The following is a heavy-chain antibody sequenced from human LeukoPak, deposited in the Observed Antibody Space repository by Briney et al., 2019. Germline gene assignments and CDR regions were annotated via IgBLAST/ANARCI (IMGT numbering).Heavy chain of an antibody. J-gene: IGHJ5*02. CDR1: GGSISSGVYY. CDR3: ARAQAYYDFWSGYSGFDWFDP. V-gene: IGHV4-31*03. CDR2: IYYSGST. D-gene: IGHD3-3*01. Sequence: PSETLSLTCTVSGGSISSGVYYWSWIPQHPGKGLEWIGYIYYSGSTYYNPSLKSRVTISVDTSKNQFSLKLSSVTAADTAVYYCARAQAYYDFWSGYSGFDWFDPWGQGTLVTVSS.